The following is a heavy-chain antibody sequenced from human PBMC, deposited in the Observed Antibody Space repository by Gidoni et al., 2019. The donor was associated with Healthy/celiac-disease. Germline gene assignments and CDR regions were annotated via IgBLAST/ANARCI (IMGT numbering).Heavy chain of an antibody. V-gene: IGHV4-34*01. Sequence: QVQLQQWGAGLLKPSATLSLTCAVYGGSFSGYYWSWTRQPPGKGLEWIGEINHSGSTNYNPSLKSRVTISVDTSKNQFSLKLSSVTAADTAVYYCARNLWFGGKTLDYWGQGTLVTVSS. D-gene: IGHD3-10*01. CDR3: ARNLWFGGKTLDY. J-gene: IGHJ4*02. CDR2: INHSGST. CDR1: GGSFSGYY.